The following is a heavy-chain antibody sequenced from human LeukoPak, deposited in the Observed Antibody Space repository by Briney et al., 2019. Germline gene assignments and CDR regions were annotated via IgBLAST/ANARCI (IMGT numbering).Heavy chain of an antibody. Sequence: PGGSLRLSCAASGFAFSSYAMHWVRQAPGKGLEWVAIISYDGITEDYSDSVKGRFSISRDNFKNTLFLQMNGLRDEDTAVYYCARDISTGWSLKYFFDFWGQGTLVTVSS. D-gene: IGHD6-19*01. CDR2: ISYDGITE. CDR3: ARDISTGWSLKYFFDF. J-gene: IGHJ4*02. V-gene: IGHV3-30*04. CDR1: GFAFSSYA.